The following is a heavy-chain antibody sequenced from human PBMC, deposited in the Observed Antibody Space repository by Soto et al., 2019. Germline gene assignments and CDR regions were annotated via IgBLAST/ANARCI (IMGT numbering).Heavy chain of an antibody. Sequence: EVQLVESGGDLVQRGGSLRLSCEASGFPFSSYWMHWVRHTPGKGLDWVARISGDGVTTYYADSVTGRFTVSRDKAKNTLSLQISGLRAEETTVYYCAREYYGLLTGYYTDYWGQGTLDSVSS. CDR2: ISGDGVTT. J-gene: IGHJ4*02. CDR3: AREYYGLLTGYYTDY. D-gene: IGHD3-9*01. V-gene: IGHV3-74*01. CDR1: GFPFSSYW.